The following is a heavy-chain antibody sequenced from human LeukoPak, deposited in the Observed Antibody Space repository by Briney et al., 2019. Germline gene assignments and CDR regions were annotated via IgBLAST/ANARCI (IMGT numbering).Heavy chain of an antibody. D-gene: IGHD6-19*01. CDR2: ISSSSSYI. J-gene: IGHJ4*02. CDR3: AKDGPVAGTGGFDY. V-gene: IGHV3-21*01. Sequence: GGSLRLSCAASGFTFSSYSMNWVRQAPGKGLEWVSSISSSSSYIYYADSVKGRFTISRDNAKNSLYLQMNSLRAEDTAVYYCAKDGPVAGTGGFDYWGQGTLVTVSS. CDR1: GFTFSSYS.